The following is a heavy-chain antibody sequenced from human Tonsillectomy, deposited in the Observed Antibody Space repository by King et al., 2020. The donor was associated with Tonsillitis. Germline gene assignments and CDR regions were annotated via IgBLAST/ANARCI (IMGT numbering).Heavy chain of an antibody. CDR3: ARSPPVAATVYYYYMDV. Sequence: QLVQSGAEVKKPGSSVKVSCKASGATFSSYAISWVRQAPGQGLEWMGRIIPILGIANYAQKFQGRVTITADKSTSTAYMELSSLRSEDTAVYYCARSPPVAATVYYYYMDVWGKGTTVTVSS. CDR1: GATFSSYA. D-gene: IGHD2-15*01. J-gene: IGHJ6*03. V-gene: IGHV1-69*04. CDR2: IIPILGIA.